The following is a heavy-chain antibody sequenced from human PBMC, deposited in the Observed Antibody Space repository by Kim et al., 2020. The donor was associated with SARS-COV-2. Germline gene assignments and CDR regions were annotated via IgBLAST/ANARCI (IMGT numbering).Heavy chain of an antibody. V-gene: IGHV3-23*01. Sequence: ESVKGRFTISRDNSKNTLYLQMNSLRAEDTAVYYCAKDRFGRATEWWFDPWGQGTLVTVSS. D-gene: IGHD1-26*01. J-gene: IGHJ5*02. CDR3: AKDRFGRATEWWFDP.